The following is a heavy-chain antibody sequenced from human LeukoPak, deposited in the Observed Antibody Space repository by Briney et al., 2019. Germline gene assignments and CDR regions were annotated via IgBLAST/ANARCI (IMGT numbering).Heavy chain of an antibody. J-gene: IGHJ4*02. Sequence: GGSLRLSCAASGFTFSNAWMNWVRQAPGKGLEWVGRIKSKTDGGTTDYAAPVKGRFTISRDDSKNTLYLQMNSLKTEDTAVYYCTTVAGYYDLWSGYYTHDYWGQGTLVTVSS. CDR2: IKSKTDGGTT. CDR3: TTVAGYYDLWSGYYTHDY. V-gene: IGHV3-15*07. D-gene: IGHD3-3*01. CDR1: GFTFSNAW.